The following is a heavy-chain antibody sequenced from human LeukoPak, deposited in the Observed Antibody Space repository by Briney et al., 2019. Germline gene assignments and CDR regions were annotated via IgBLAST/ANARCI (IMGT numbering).Heavy chain of an antibody. V-gene: IGHV3-74*01. D-gene: IGHD2-2*01. J-gene: IGHJ3*02. CDR2: INSDGSST. CDR1: GFTFSSYW. CDR3: ARDLVVPAASSNVAFDI. Sequence: GGSLRLSCAASGFTFSSYWMHWVRQAPGKGLVWVSRINSDGSSTSYADSVKGRFTISRDNAKNTLYLQMNSLRAEDTAVYYCARDLVVPAASSNVAFDIWGQGTMVTVSS.